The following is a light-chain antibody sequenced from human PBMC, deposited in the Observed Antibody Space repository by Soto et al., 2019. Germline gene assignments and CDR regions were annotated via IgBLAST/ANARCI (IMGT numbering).Light chain of an antibody. Sequence: DIQMTQSPSSLSASVGDRVTITCRASQSISSYLNWYQQKPGKAPKLLIYAASSLQSGVPSRFSGRGSGTDLTLTISSLQPEDFATYYCQQSYSTLSTWTFGQGTKVDIK. J-gene: IGKJ1*01. V-gene: IGKV1-39*01. CDR2: AAS. CDR3: QQSYSTLSTWT. CDR1: QSISSY.